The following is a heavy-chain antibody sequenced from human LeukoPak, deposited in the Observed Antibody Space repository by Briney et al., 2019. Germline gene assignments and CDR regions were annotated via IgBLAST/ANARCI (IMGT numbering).Heavy chain of an antibody. D-gene: IGHD6-13*01. CDR3: AREGSVAAVDY. Sequence: ASETLSLTCTVSGGSISSSSYYWGWIRQPPGKGLEWIGSIYYSGSTYYNPSLKSRVTISVDTSKNQFSLKLSSVTAADTAVYYCAREGSVAAVDYWGQGTLVTVSS. V-gene: IGHV4-39*07. CDR2: IYYSGST. CDR1: GGSISSSSYY. J-gene: IGHJ4*02.